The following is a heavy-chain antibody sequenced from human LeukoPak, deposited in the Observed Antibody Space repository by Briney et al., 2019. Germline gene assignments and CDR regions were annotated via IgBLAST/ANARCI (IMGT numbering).Heavy chain of an antibody. Sequence: PSETLSLTCTVSGGSIRSPSFYWGWIRQPPGKGLEWIATIYYSGTTYYNPSLRSRVSLSVDTSKEQFSLSLRSVTAADTAFYYCARSYFYGVGSPSYYFDFWGLGALVTVSS. V-gene: IGHV4-39*01. CDR3: ARSYFYGVGSPSYYFDF. CDR2: IYYSGTT. J-gene: IGHJ4*02. CDR1: GGSIRSPSFY. D-gene: IGHD3-10*01.